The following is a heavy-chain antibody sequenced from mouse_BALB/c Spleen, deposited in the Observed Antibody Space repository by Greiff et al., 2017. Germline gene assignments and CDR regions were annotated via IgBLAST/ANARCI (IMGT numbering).Heavy chain of an antibody. CDR1: GFTFSSYA. V-gene: IGHV5-6-5*01. Sequence: EVMLVESGGGLVKPGGSLKLSCAASGFTFSSYAMSWVRQTPEKRLEWVASISSGGSTYYPDSVKGRFTISRDNARNILYLQMSSLRSEDTAMYYCARGYGYDEAWFAYWGQGTLVTVSA. J-gene: IGHJ3*01. CDR2: ISSGGST. D-gene: IGHD2-2*01. CDR3: ARGYGYDEAWFAY.